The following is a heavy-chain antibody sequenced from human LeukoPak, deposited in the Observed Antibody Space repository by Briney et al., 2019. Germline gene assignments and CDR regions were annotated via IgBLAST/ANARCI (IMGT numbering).Heavy chain of an antibody. CDR1: GFTFSSYA. J-gene: IGHJ4*02. CDR2: ISSGSTLI. V-gene: IGHV3-48*04. CDR3: ARDPPYCSSTSCREGDFDY. Sequence: GGSLRLSCAASGFTFSSYAMHWVRQAPGKGLEWLSYISSGSTLIYYADSVKGRFTISRDNAKDSLYLQVNSLRAEDTAVYYCARDPPYCSSTSCREGDFDYWGQGTLVTVSS. D-gene: IGHD2-2*01.